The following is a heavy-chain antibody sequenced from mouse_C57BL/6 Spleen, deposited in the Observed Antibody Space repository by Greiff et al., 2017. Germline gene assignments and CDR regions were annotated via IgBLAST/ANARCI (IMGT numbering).Heavy chain of an antibody. D-gene: IGHD2-4*01. J-gene: IGHJ4*01. V-gene: IGHV1-50*01. Sequence: QVQLQQPGAELVKPGASVKLSCKASGYTFTSYWMQWVKQRPGQGLEWIGEIDPSDSYTNYNQKFKGKATLTVDTSSSTAYMQLSSLTSEDSAVYYCARHDYYYAMDYWGQGTSVTVSA. CDR3: ARHDYYYAMDY. CDR1: GYTFTSYW. CDR2: IDPSDSYT.